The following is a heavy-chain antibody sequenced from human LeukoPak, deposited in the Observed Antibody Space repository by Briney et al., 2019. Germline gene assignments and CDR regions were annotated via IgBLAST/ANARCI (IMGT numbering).Heavy chain of an antibody. CDR3: ATDVTTSYDFWSGYAFDI. J-gene: IGHJ3*02. CDR2: FDPEDGET. D-gene: IGHD3-3*01. CDR1: GDTLTELS. Sequence: GASVKVSCKVSGDTLTELSMHWVRQAPGKGLEWMGGFDPEDGETIYAQKFQGRVTMTEDTSTDTAYMELSSLRSEDTAVYYCATDVTTSYDFWSGYAFDIWGQGTMVTVSS. V-gene: IGHV1-24*01.